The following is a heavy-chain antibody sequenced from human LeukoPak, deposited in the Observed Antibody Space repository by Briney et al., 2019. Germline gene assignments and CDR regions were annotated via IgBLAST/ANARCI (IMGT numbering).Heavy chain of an antibody. D-gene: IGHD3-9*01. J-gene: IGHJ5*02. CDR1: GGSISSSNSY. V-gene: IGHV4-39*01. CDR2: IYYSGRA. Sequence: SETLSLTCTVSGGSISSSNSYWAWIRQSPGKELEWIGSIYYSGRAQYNPSLRSRLTISVDAPKNQFSLKLSSVTAADSAIYYCARHLQMIPFVWNHWGRGTRVTVSS. CDR3: ARHLQMIPFVWNH.